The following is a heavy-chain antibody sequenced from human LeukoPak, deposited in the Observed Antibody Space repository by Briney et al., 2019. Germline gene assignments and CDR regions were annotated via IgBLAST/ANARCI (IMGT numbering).Heavy chain of an antibody. CDR2: IRNKAKDYTT. CDR3: ARGFNGLDSKVGEN. V-gene: IGHV3-72*01. D-gene: IGHD1-26*01. Sequence: GGSLRLSCPVSRYTFSDHYMDWVRQAPEKGLEWVGRIRNKAKDYTTQYAASVKGTFTISRDDSKNSLYLQMNSLKTEDTAVYYCARGFNGLDSKVGENWGQGTLVTVSS. J-gene: IGHJ4*02. CDR1: RYTFSDHY.